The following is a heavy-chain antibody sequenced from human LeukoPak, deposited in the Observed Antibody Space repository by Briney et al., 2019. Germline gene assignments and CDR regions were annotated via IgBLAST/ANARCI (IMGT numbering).Heavy chain of an antibody. CDR2: IYHSGST. Sequence: PSETLSLTCTVSGGSIDSGGYYWIWIRQPPGKGLEWIGYIYHSGSTYYNPSLKSRVTISVDRSKNQFSLKLSSVTAADTAVYYCARAGGRIAAAATGYWGQGTLVTVSS. CDR1: GGSIDSGGYY. J-gene: IGHJ4*02. V-gene: IGHV4-30-2*01. CDR3: ARAGGRIAAAATGY. D-gene: IGHD6-13*01.